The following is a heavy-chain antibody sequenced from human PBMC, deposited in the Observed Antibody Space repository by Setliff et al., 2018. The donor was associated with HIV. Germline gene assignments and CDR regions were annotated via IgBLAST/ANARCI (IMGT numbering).Heavy chain of an antibody. CDR1: GYTFSQYP. CDR3: ARDGAFVWGTYRYQGFDH. V-gene: IGHV1-3*01. J-gene: IGHJ4*02. Sequence: ASVKVSCKASGYTFSQYPMHWVRQVPGPRLEWMGWINAGDGNTKYSQNIQGRVSITRDTSATTVYMELSRLRSEDTAVYYCARDGAFVWGTYRYQGFDHWGQGTLVTVSS. CDR2: INAGDGNT. D-gene: IGHD3-16*02.